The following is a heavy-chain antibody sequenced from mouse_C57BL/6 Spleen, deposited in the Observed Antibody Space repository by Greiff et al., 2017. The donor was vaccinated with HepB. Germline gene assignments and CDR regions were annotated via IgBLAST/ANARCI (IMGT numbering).Heavy chain of an antibody. V-gene: IGHV1-59*01. J-gene: IGHJ2*01. Sequence: QVQLKQPGAELVRPGTSVKLSCKASGYTFTSYWMHWVKQRPGQGLEWIGVIDPSDSYTNYNQKFKGKATLTVDTSSSTAYMQLSSLTSEDSAVYYCARGHDSSGYDFDYWGQGTTLTVSS. D-gene: IGHD3-2*02. CDR2: IDPSDSYT. CDR3: ARGHDSSGYDFDY. CDR1: GYTFTSYW.